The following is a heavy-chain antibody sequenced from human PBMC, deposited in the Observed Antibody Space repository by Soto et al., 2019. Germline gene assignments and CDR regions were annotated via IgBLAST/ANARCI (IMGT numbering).Heavy chain of an antibody. D-gene: IGHD3-10*01. V-gene: IGHV1-3*01. Sequence: ASVKVSCKASGYTFTSYAMHCVRQAPGQRLEWMGWINAGNGNTKYSQKFQGRVTITRDTSASTAYMELSSLRSEDTAVYYCASSYYGSGNPKDYYYGMDVWGQGTTVTVSS. CDR2: INAGNGNT. CDR3: ASSYYGSGNPKDYYYGMDV. CDR1: GYTFTSYA. J-gene: IGHJ6*02.